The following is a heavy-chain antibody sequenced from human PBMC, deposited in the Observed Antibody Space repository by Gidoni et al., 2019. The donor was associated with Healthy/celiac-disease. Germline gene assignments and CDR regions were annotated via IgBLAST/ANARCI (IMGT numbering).Heavy chain of an antibody. CDR1: GFTFDDYA. CDR2: ISWNSGSI. V-gene: IGHV3-9*01. D-gene: IGHD5-18*01. Sequence: EVQLVESGGGLVQPGRSLRLSCAASGFTFDDYAMHWARQAPGKGLEWVSGISWNSGSIGYADSVKGRFTISRDNAKNSLYLQMNSLRAEDTALYYCAKGSTAMVEGWGQGTLVTVSS. J-gene: IGHJ4*02. CDR3: AKGSTAMVEG.